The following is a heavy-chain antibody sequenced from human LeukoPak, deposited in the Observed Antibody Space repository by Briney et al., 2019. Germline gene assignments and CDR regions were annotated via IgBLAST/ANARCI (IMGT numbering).Heavy chain of an antibody. J-gene: IGHJ6*03. CDR2: ISSDSGSI. D-gene: IGHD2-2*01. CDR3: AKEAAQYCSSPSCPLNYCYSYMDV. V-gene: IGHV3-9*01. CDR1: GFTFDDYA. Sequence: GGSLRLSCAASGFTFDDYAMHWVRQAPGKGLEWGSGISSDSGSIGYADSGKGRFTISRQHAQNPLYLQMNSLGAELTAVYYCAKEAAQYCSSPSCPLNYCYSYMDVWGKGNTVTVSS.